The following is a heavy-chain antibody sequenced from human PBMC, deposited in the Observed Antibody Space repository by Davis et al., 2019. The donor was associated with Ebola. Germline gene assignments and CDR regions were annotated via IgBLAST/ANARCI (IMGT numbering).Heavy chain of an antibody. D-gene: IGHD4-17*01. CDR2: ISYDGSNK. Sequence: GESLKISCAASGYTFSSYALTWVRQAPGKGLEWVAVISYDGSNKYYADSVKGRFTISRDNSKNTLYLQMNSLRAEDTAVYYCAKDLYGDSPGDLYYYYYGMDVWGQGTTVTVSS. CDR3: AKDLYGDSPGDLYYYYYGMDV. CDR1: GYTFSSYA. J-gene: IGHJ6*02. V-gene: IGHV3-30*18.